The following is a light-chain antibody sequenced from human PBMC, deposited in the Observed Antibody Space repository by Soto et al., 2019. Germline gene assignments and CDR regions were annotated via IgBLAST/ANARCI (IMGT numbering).Light chain of an antibody. CDR1: SSNIGSNT. CDR2: SNN. Sequence: QSVLTQPPSASGTPGQRVTISCSGSSSNIGSNTVNWYQQLPGTAPKLLIYSNNQRPSGDPDRFSGSKSGTSASLAISGLQSEGEADYYCAAWDDSLNGAVFGGGTQLTVL. CDR3: AAWDDSLNGAV. V-gene: IGLV1-44*01. J-gene: IGLJ7*01.